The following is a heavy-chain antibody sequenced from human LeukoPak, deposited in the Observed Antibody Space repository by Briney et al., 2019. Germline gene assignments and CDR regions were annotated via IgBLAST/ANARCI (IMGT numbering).Heavy chain of an antibody. Sequence: SETLSLTCTVSGGSISSYYWSWIRQPPGKGLEWIGYIYYSGSTYYNPSLKSRVTISVDTSKNQFSLKLSSVTAADTAVYYCANSPGWFGELLSYFDYWGQGTLVTVSS. CDR2: IYYSGST. CDR3: ANSPGWFGELLSYFDY. D-gene: IGHD3-10*01. CDR1: GGSISSYY. J-gene: IGHJ4*02. V-gene: IGHV4-30-4*01.